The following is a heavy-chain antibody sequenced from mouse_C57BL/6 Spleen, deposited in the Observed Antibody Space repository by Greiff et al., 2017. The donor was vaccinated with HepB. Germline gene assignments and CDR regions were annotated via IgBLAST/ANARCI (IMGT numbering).Heavy chain of an antibody. CDR1: GFSLTSYG. V-gene: IGHV2-2*01. CDR2: IWSGGST. CDR3: ASTVVVDWYFDV. D-gene: IGHD1-1*01. Sequence: QVQLKESGPGLVQPSQSLSITCTVSGFSLTSYGVHWVRQSPGKGLEWLGVIWSGGSTDYNAAFISRLSISKDNSKSQVLFKMNSLQADDTAIYYCASTVVVDWYFDVWGTGTTVTVSS. J-gene: IGHJ1*03.